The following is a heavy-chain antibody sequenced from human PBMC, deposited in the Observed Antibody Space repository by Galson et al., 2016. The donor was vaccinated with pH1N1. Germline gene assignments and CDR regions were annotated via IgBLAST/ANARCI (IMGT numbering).Heavy chain of an antibody. CDR2: IYYGGRT. Sequence: SETLSLTCTVSGGSISSNIYYWGWIRQPPGKGLEWIGSIYYGGRTYYSPSLKSRVTISVDTSRNQFSLNVRSVTAADTAVYYCARRTVEHWSRPGSWIDSWGQGTLVTVSS. J-gene: IGHJ4*02. CDR1: GGSISSNIYY. V-gene: IGHV4-39*01. D-gene: IGHD2-15*01. CDR3: ARRTVEHWSRPGSWIDS.